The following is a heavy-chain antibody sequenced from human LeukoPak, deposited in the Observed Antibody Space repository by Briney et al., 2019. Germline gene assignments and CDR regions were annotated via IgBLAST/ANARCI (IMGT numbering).Heavy chain of an antibody. J-gene: IGHJ5*02. D-gene: IGHD2-2*02. CDR3: ARGGGYCSSTSCYKARGMNWFDP. V-gene: IGHV6-1*01. Sequence: SQTLSLTCAISGDSVSSNSAAWNWIRQSPSRGLEWLGRTYYRSKWYNDYAVSVKSRITINPDTSKNQFSLQLNSVTPEDTAVYYCARGGGYCSSTSCYKARGMNWFDPWGQGTLVTVSS. CDR2: TYYRSKWYN. CDR1: GDSVSSNSAA.